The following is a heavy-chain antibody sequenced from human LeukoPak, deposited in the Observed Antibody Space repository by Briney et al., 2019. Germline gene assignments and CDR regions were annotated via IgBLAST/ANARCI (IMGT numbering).Heavy chain of an antibody. D-gene: IGHD5-12*01. CDR3: AKLGFSDYDPKDY. CDR1: GFTFSSYN. V-gene: IGHV3-21*01. CDR2: ISHSSSDI. J-gene: IGHJ4*02. Sequence: GGSLRLSCAASGFTFSSYNMNWVRQAPGKGLEWVSSISHSSSDIYYADSVKGRFTISRDNAKNSLYLQMNSLRADDTAVYYCAKLGFSDYDPKDYWGQGTLVTVSS.